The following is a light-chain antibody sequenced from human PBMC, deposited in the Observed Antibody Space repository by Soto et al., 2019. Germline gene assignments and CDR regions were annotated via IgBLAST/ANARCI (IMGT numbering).Light chain of an antibody. Sequence: TQSPSTVSAYVGDSVTITCRASQSITTWLAWYQQRPGQPPRLLIYGASNRATGIPDRFSGSGSGTDFTLIINRLEPEDVAIYYCQQYGGSPRITFGQGTRLEIK. CDR3: QQYGGSPRIT. J-gene: IGKJ5*01. CDR1: QSITTW. V-gene: IGKV3-20*01. CDR2: GAS.